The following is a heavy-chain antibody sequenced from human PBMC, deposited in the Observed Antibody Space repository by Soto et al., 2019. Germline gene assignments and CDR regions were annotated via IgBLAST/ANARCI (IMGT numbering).Heavy chain of an antibody. J-gene: IGHJ6*02. CDR1: GFTFTSSA. Sequence: SVKVSCKVSGFTFTSSAVQWVRQARGQRLEWIGWIVVGSGNTNYAQKFQERVTITRDMSTSTAYMELSSLRSEDTAVYYCAADAATVTTRRSIGMDVWGQGTTVTVSS. CDR2: IVVGSGNT. V-gene: IGHV1-58*01. CDR3: AADAATVTTRRSIGMDV. D-gene: IGHD4-4*01.